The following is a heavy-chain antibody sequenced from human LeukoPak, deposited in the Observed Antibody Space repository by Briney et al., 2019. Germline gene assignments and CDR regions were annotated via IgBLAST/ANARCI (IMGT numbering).Heavy chain of an antibody. CDR3: ARPRVWYSSSWYQSTGWYFDL. J-gene: IGHJ2*01. V-gene: IGHV4-59*01. CDR2: IYYSGGT. D-gene: IGHD6-13*01. CDR1: GGSISSYY. Sequence: SETLSLTCTVSGGSISSYYWSWIRQPPGKGLEWIGYIYYSGGTNYNPSLKSRVAISVGTSKNLFSLKLGSVTAADTAVYYCARPRVWYSSSWYQSTGWYFDLWGRGTLVTVSS.